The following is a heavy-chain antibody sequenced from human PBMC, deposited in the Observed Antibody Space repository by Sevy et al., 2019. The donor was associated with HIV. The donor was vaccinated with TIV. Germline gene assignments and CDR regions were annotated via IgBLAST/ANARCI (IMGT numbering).Heavy chain of an antibody. J-gene: IGHJ4*02. CDR1: GFTFSNYA. CDR3: ARGGYYYDNAAYYALDS. D-gene: IGHD3-22*01. V-gene: IGHV3-33*08. CDR2: IWSDGAYQ. Sequence: GGSLRLSCAVSGFTFSNYAMHWVRQAPGKGMEWVAIIWSDGAYQYHGDSVKGRFTISRDNSKNTLYLQMNNVRVEDTAVYYCARGGYYYDNAAYYALDSWGQGTPVTVSS.